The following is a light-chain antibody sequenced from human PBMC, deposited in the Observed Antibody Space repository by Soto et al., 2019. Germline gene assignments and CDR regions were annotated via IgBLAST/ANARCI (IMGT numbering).Light chain of an antibody. Sequence: QSVLTQPASVSGSPGQSITISCTGTSSDVGGYNYVSWYQQHPGKAPKLMIYEVTNRPSGVSYRFSGSKSGNTASLTISGLLAEDEADYYCCSYTSISTYVFGTGTKVTVL. CDR1: SSDVGGYNY. J-gene: IGLJ1*01. CDR2: EVT. V-gene: IGLV2-14*01. CDR3: CSYTSISTYV.